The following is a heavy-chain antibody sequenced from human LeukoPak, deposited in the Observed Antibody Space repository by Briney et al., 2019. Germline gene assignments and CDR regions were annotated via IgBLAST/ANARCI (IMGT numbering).Heavy chain of an antibody. D-gene: IGHD6-19*01. J-gene: IGHJ4*02. CDR3: ARDGSAVAGGPLRY. CDR1: GGTFSSYA. Sequence: GASVKVSCKASGGTFSSYAISWVRQAPGQGLEWMGRIIPIFGTANYAQKFQGRVTLTTDESTSTAYMDLSSLGSEDTAVYYCARDGSAVAGGPLRYWGQGTLVTVSS. V-gene: IGHV1-69*05. CDR2: IIPIFGTA.